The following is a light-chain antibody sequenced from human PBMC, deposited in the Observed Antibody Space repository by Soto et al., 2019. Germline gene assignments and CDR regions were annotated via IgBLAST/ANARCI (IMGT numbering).Light chain of an antibody. CDR2: ENS. V-gene: IGLV2-14*01. J-gene: IGLJ3*02. CDR1: SSNIGGYNY. Sequence: QSALTQPASVSGSPGQWVTISCTGSSSNIGGYNYVSWYRHHPGTAPQLLIYENSHRPSGVPHRFSGSKSGNSASLAISGLQAEDEGYYYCNSYTGSRTVGVFGGGTKLTVL. CDR3: NSYTGSRTVGV.